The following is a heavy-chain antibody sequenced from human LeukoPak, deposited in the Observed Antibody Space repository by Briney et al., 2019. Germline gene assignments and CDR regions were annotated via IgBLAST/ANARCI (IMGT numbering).Heavy chain of an antibody. CDR1: GGSISSGGHS. CDR3: ARGGSGSYYHLFDY. J-gene: IGHJ4*02. D-gene: IGHD3-10*01. V-gene: IGHV4-30-2*01. Sequence: SETLSLTRTVSGGSISSGGHSWSWIRQPPGKGLEWIGYIYHSGSGSTYYNPSLKSRVTISIDKSKNQFSLKLNSVTAADTAVYYCARGGSGSYYHLFDYWGQGTLVTVSS. CDR2: IYHSGSGST.